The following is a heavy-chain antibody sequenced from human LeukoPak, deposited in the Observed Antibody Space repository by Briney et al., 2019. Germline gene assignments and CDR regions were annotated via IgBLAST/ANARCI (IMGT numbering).Heavy chain of an antibody. Sequence: SETLSLTCAVYGGSFSGYYWSWIRQPPGKGLEWIGEISHSGSTNYNPSLKSRVTISVDTSKNQFSLKLSSVTAADTAVYYCARGGIRVVVVPAAIRGWFDPWGQGTLVTVSS. V-gene: IGHV4-34*01. CDR1: GGSFSGYY. J-gene: IGHJ5*02. CDR2: ISHSGST. D-gene: IGHD2-2*02. CDR3: ARGGIRVVVVPAAIRGWFDP.